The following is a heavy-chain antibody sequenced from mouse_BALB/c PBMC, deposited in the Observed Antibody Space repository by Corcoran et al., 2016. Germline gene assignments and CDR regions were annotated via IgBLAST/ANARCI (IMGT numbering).Heavy chain of an antibody. CDR2: INPYNDGT. CDR1: GYTFTSYV. D-gene: IGHD2-1*01. J-gene: IGHJ2*01. V-gene: IGHV1S136*01. Sequence: EVQLQQSGPELVKPGASVKMSCKASGYTFTSYVMHWVKQKPGQGLEWIGYINPYNDGTKYNEKFKGKATLTSDKSSSTAYMELSSLTSEDSAVYYCARGGYYGNYPYYFDYWGQGTTLTVSS. CDR3: ARGGYYGNYPYYFDY.